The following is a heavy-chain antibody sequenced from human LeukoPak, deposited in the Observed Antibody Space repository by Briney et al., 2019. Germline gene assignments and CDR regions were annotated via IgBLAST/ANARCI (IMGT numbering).Heavy chain of an antibody. V-gene: IGHV3-7*01. Sequence: GGSLRLSCAASGFTFSSYEMNWVRQAPGKGLEWVAHIKQDGSEKYYVDSVRGRFTISRDNAKNSLYLQMNSLSAEDTAVYYCARSVEAGYMDVWGKGTTVTISS. D-gene: IGHD3-10*01. CDR2: IKQDGSEK. CDR1: GFTFSSYE. CDR3: ARSVEAGYMDV. J-gene: IGHJ6*03.